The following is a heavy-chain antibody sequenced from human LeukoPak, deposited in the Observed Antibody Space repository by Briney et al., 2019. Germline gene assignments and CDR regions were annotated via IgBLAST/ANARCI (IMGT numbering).Heavy chain of an antibody. CDR1: GFTVSSNY. J-gene: IGHJ4*02. CDR3: ARLRDYSASWRGSASRY. CDR2: IYSGGST. D-gene: IGHD4-11*01. V-gene: IGHV3-53*01. Sequence: GGSLRLSCAASGFTVSSNYMSWVRQAPGKGLEWVSVIYSGGSTYYADSVKGRFTISRDNSKNTLYLQMNSLRAEDTAVYYCARLRDYSASWRGSASRYWGQGTLVTVSS.